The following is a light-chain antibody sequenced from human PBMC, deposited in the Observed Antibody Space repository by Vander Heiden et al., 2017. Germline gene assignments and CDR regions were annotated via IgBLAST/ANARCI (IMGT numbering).Light chain of an antibody. CDR2: WAS. J-gene: IGKJ2*01. Sequence: DIVMTQSPDSLAVSLGERDTINCKSSQSVLYSSNNKNYLAWYRQKPGQPPKLLIYWASTRESGVPDRFSGSGSGTDFTLTISSLQAEDVAVYYCQQDDSTPSTFGQGTKLEIK. V-gene: IGKV4-1*01. CDR3: QQDDSTPST. CDR1: QSVLYSSNNKNY.